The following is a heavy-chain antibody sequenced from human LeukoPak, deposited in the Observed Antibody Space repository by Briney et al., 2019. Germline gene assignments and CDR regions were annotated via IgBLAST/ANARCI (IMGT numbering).Heavy chain of an antibody. CDR3: ARDGNPLYYYGSGSHQDY. J-gene: IGHJ4*02. CDR1: GYTFTDFY. Sequence: GSSVTVSYKPSGYTFTDFYIHWVRPAPGQGREWMGWINPESGGTNFAQKFQGRVPMTRDTSITIAYLELSRLRSDDAAMYCCARDGNPLYYYGSGSHQDYWGQGTLVTVSS. CDR2: INPESGGT. V-gene: IGHV1-2*02. D-gene: IGHD3-10*01.